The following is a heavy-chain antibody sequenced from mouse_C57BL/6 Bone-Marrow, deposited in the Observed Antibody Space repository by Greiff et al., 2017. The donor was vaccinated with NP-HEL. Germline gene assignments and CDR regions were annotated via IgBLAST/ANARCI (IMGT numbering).Heavy chain of an antibody. J-gene: IGHJ4*01. D-gene: IGHD2-4*01. CDR1: GFTFSDFY. V-gene: IGHV7-1*01. CDR3: ARDYDYDGYYAMDY. Sequence: EVKLMESGGGLVQSGRSLRLSCATSGFTFSDFYMEWVRQAPGKGLEWIAASRNKANDYTTEYSASVKGRFIVSRDTSQSILYLQMNALRADDTAIYYCARDYDYDGYYAMDYWGQGTSVTVSS. CDR2: SRNKANDYTT.